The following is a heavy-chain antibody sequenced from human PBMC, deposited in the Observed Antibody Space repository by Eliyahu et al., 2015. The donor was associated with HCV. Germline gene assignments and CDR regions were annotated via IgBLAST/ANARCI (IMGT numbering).Heavy chain of an antibody. CDR3: ARPTTFEEYSSSWYWFDP. D-gene: IGHD6-13*01. CDR1: YY. CDR2: IYYSGST. V-gene: IGHV4-39*01. J-gene: IGHJ5*02. Sequence: YYWGWIRQPPGKGLEWIGSIYYSGSTYYNPSLKSRVTISVDTSKNQFSLKLSSVTAADTAVYYCARPTTFEEYSSSWYWFDPWGQGTLVTVSS.